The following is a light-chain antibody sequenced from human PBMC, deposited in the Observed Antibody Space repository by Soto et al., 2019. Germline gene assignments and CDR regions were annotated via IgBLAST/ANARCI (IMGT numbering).Light chain of an antibody. J-gene: IGLJ1*01. Sequence: QSVLTQPASVSGSPGQSITISCTGTSSDVGDYNYVSWYQQHPGKAPKLMIYDVSNRPSGVSNRFSGSKSGSTASLTISGHQAEDEADYYCSSYTSSTTRVFVSGTKLIVL. CDR2: DVS. CDR1: SSDVGDYNY. V-gene: IGLV2-14*01. CDR3: SSYTSSTTRV.